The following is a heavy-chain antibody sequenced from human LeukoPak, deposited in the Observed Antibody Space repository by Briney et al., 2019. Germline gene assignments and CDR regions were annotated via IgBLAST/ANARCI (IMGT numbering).Heavy chain of an antibody. V-gene: IGHV3-48*03. Sequence: GGSLRLSCAASGSDLNTYEMNWVRQAPGKGLEWIADITISGHTKNYADSVKGRFTISRDNAETSLYLQMNSLRVEDTGVYYCARGDPHADLWGQGTLVTVSS. J-gene: IGHJ5*02. CDR2: ITISGHTK. CDR3: ARGDPHADL. CDR1: GSDLNTYE.